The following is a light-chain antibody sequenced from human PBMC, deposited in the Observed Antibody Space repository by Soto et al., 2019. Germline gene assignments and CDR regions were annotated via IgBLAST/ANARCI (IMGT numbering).Light chain of an antibody. J-gene: IGLJ1*01. V-gene: IGLV2-11*01. CDR3: CSFAGSYV. Sequence: QSVLTQPRSVSGSPGQSVTISCTGTSSDVAGYNYVSWYQQHPGKAPKLMLYDVSKRPSGVPDRFSGSKSGNTASLTISGLQAEDEADYYCCSFAGSYVFGTGTKLTVL. CDR2: DVS. CDR1: SSDVAGYNY.